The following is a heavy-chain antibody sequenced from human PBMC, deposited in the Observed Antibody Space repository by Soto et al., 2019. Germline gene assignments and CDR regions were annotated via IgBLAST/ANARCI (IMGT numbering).Heavy chain of an antibody. CDR3: AKERPQGLLTPFGWRAHFDD. J-gene: IGHJ4*02. Sequence: DVQLLESGGDLVQPGGSLRLSCVGSGFTFRSYALTWVRQTPGKGLEWVSSISASGSNTYLADSVKGRFTIARDNSKNTLYLQMDSLRVEDTAIYYCAKERPQGLLTPFGWRAHFDDWGQGALLTVSS. CDR2: ISASGSNT. D-gene: IGHD5-18*01. V-gene: IGHV3-23*01. CDR1: GFTFRSYA.